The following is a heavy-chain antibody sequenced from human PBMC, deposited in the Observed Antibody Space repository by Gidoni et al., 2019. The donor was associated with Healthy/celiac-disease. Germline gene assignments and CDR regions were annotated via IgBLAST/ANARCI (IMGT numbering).Heavy chain of an antibody. Sequence: EVQLVSSGGGLVHPAGSLRLSCAASGFTFRRNWLRWVRRAPRKGVEWVANIKQDGSEKYYVDSMKCRFTISRDNAKNSLYLQMNDLRAEDTAVYYCARDRYDILTGYGPTDPYYYYGMDVWGQGTTVTVSS. J-gene: IGHJ6*02. D-gene: IGHD3-9*01. V-gene: IGHV3-7*01. CDR1: GFTFRRNW. CDR3: ARDRYDILTGYGPTDPYYYYGMDV. CDR2: IKQDGSEK.